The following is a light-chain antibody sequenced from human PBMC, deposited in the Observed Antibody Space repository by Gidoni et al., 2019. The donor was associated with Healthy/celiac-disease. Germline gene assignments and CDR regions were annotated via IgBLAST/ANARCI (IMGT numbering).Light chain of an antibody. V-gene: IGKV3-15*01. J-gene: IGKJ3*01. CDR2: GAS. Sequence: EIVMTQSPATLSVSPGERATLSCRASQSVSSNSAWYQQKPGQAPRHLIYGASTRATGIPARFSGSGSGTEVSLTISSLQYADFAVYYCQQYKNWPPPAFGPGTKVDI. CDR3: QQYKNWPPPA. CDR1: QSVSSN.